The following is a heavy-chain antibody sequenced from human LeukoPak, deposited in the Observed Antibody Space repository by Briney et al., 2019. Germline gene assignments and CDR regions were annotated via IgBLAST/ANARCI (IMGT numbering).Heavy chain of an antibody. CDR1: GYTFASYY. Sequence: ASVKVSCKASGYTFASYYIHWVRQAPGQGLEWMGIINPSGGSTSNAQKFQGRVSMTRDTSTRTVYMELSSLRSEDTAVYYCAKDRWSRLDCSSTSCSPSGSDYWGQGTLVTVSS. J-gene: IGHJ4*02. CDR3: AKDRWSRLDCSSTSCSPSGSDY. CDR2: INPSGGST. D-gene: IGHD2-2*01. V-gene: IGHV1-46*01.